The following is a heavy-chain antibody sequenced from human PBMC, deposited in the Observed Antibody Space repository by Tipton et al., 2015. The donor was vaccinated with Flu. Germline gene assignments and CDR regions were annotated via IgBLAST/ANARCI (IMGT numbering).Heavy chain of an antibody. Sequence: SLRLSCAATGFTFSSYGMHWVRQAPGKGLEWVAVIWYDGSNKYYADSVKGRFTISRDNSKNTLYLQMNSLRAEDTAVYYCARADCSGGSCDFDYWGQGTLVTVSS. CDR1: GFTFSSYG. CDR3: ARADCSGGSCDFDY. J-gene: IGHJ4*02. V-gene: IGHV3-33*01. D-gene: IGHD2-15*01. CDR2: IWYDGSNK.